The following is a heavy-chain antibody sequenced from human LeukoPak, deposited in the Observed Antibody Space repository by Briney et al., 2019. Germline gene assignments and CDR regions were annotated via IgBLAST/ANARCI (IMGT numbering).Heavy chain of an antibody. Sequence: PGRSLRLSCAASGFTFSSYGMHWVRQAPGKGLEWGAVIWYDGSNKYYADSVKGRFTISRDNSKNTLYLQMNSLRAEDTAVYYCARAHFFGGATPDAFDIWGQGTMVTVSS. J-gene: IGHJ3*02. CDR2: IWYDGSNK. D-gene: IGHD3-3*01. CDR1: GFTFSSYG. V-gene: IGHV3-33*01. CDR3: ARAHFFGGATPDAFDI.